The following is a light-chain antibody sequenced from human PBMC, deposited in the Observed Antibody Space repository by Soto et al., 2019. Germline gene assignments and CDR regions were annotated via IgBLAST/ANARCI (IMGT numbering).Light chain of an antibody. V-gene: IGKV3-11*01. J-gene: IGKJ1*01. CDR2: GAS. CDR1: QSVSSN. CDR3: QQRTDRPPWT. Sequence: EFVLTQSPGTLSLSPGERATLSCRASQSVSSNLAWYQQKPGQAPRLLIYGASTRATGIPARFRGSGSGTDFTLSISSLEPEDFAVYYCQQRTDRPPWTFGQGTRWIS.